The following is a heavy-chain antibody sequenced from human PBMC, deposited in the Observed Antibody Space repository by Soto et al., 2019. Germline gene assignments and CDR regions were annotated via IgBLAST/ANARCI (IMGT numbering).Heavy chain of an antibody. V-gene: IGHV4-30-4*01. D-gene: IGHD3-22*01. J-gene: IGHJ6*02. Sequence: SETLSLTCTVTGGSISSGDYYWSWIRQPPGKGLEWIGYIYYSGSTYYNPSLKSRVTISVDTSKNQFSLKLSSVTAADTAVYYCAREPFSSGLLAWDGMDVWGQGTTVTVSS. CDR2: IYYSGST. CDR3: AREPFSSGLLAWDGMDV. CDR1: GGSISSGDYY.